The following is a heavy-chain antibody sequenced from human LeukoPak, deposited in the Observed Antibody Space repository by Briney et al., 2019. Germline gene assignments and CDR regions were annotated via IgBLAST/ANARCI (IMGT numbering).Heavy chain of an antibody. V-gene: IGHV1-69*13. CDR3: ARAGGYGSGWPRPFDY. CDR1: PDTFSSYA. CDR2: IIPIFGTA. Sequence: SVTLSYPASPDTFSSYAISWVRQAPGQGLEWMGGIIPIFGTANYAQKFQGRVTITADESTSTAYMELSSLRSEDTAVYYCARAGGYGSGWPRPFDYWGQGTLVTVSS. J-gene: IGHJ4*02. D-gene: IGHD6-19*01.